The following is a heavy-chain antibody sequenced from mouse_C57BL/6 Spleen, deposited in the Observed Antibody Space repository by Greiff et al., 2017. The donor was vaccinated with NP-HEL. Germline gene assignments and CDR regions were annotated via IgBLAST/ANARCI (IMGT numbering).Heavy chain of an antibody. V-gene: IGHV1-82*01. CDR2: IYPGDGDT. J-gene: IGHJ4*01. Sequence: VQLQQSGPELVKPGASVKISCKASGYAFSSSWMNWVKQRPGKGLEWIGRIYPGDGDTNYNGKFKGKATLTADKSSSTAYMQLSSLTSEDSAVYFGARYGNVYAMDYWGQGTSVTVSS. CDR3: ARYGNVYAMDY. CDR1: GYAFSSSW. D-gene: IGHD2-1*01.